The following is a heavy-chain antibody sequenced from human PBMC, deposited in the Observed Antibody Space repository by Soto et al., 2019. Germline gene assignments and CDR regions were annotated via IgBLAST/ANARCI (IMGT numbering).Heavy chain of an antibody. D-gene: IGHD1-1*01. Sequence: QVQLVQSGAEVRKPGASVKVSCKVSGHTLTELSMHWVRQAPGKGLEWMGGFDPEDGETISAQKFQGRVTVTEDTSTDSTYLELSSLRSEDTAVYYCAAGGTRWLHSPFDYWGQGTLVTIPS. CDR1: GHTLTELS. CDR2: FDPEDGET. J-gene: IGHJ4*02. CDR3: AAGGTRWLHSPFDY. V-gene: IGHV1-24*01.